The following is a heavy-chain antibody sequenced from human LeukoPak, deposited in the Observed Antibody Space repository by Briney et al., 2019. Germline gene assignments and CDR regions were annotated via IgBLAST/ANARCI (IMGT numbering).Heavy chain of an antibody. CDR3: ARDRVLWFGEFDFDY. D-gene: IGHD3-10*01. Sequence: GASVKVCCKASGYTFTGYYMHWVRQAPGQGLEWMGWINPNSGGTNYAQKFQGRVTMTRDTSISTAYMELSRLRSDDTAVYYCARDRVLWFGEFDFDYWGQGNLVTVSS. CDR2: INPNSGGT. V-gene: IGHV1-2*02. J-gene: IGHJ4*02. CDR1: GYTFTGYY.